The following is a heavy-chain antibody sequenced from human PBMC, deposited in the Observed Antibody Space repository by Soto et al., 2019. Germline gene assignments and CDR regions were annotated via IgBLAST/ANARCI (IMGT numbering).Heavy chain of an antibody. D-gene: IGHD6-13*01. CDR3: AYSSTPFDY. V-gene: IGHV3-23*01. CDR2: ISGSGGST. Sequence: EVQLLESGGGLVQPGGSLRLSCAASGFPFSSYAMSWVRQAPGKGLAWVSAISGSGGSTYYAVSVKGRFTIARDNSKNTLYLQMNSLRAEDSAVYYCAYSSTPFDYWGQGTLGNGSS. CDR1: GFPFSSYA. J-gene: IGHJ4*02.